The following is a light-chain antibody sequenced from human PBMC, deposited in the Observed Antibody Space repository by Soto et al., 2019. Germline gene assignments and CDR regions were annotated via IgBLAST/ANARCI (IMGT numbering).Light chain of an antibody. CDR1: QSVSSSY. CDR3: QHHDSWAELT. V-gene: IGKV3-20*01. J-gene: IGKJ4*01. Sequence: EIVLRQSPGTLSLSPGERATLSCRASQSVSSSYLAGYQQKPGQAPRFLIYRASSRATGIPYRVSGSGSETDFTLTISRLEPEDVAVYYCQHHDSWAELTVGGGPQGG. CDR2: RAS.